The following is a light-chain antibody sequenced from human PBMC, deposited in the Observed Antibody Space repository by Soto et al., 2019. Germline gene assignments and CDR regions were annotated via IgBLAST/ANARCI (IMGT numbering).Light chain of an antibody. CDR3: QQYHNYPRT. V-gene: IGKV1-5*01. CDR1: ESIRTW. CDR2: DAS. Sequence: DIQMTQSPSTLSASIGDRVTITCRASESIRTWLAWYQHKPGKAPKFLIYDASSLESGVPSRFSGSGSRTEFTLTISNLQPDDFATYFCQQYHNYPRTFGQGTKV. J-gene: IGKJ1*01.